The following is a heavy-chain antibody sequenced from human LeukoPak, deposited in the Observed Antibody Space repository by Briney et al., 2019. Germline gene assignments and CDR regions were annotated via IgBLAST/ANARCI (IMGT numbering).Heavy chain of an antibody. CDR3: ARWARGTHDAFDI. V-gene: IGHV4-59*01. Sequence: SETLSLTCTVSGVSISSYYWSWIRQPPGKGLEWIGYIYYSGSTNYNPSLKSRVTISVDTSKNQSSLKLSSVTAADTAVYYCARWARGTHDAFDIWGQGTMVTVSS. CDR1: GVSISSYY. J-gene: IGHJ3*02. D-gene: IGHD3-10*01. CDR2: IYYSGST.